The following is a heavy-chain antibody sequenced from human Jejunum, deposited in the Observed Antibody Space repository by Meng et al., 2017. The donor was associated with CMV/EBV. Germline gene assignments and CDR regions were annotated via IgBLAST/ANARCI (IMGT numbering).Heavy chain of an antibody. J-gene: IGHJ6*02. CDR1: GFTFRNYW. CDR2: ISGGGATT. D-gene: IGHD3-10*01. V-gene: IGHV3-74*01. Sequence: GFTFRNYWMHWVRQAPGKGLVWVSRISGGGATTNYADSVRGRFTVSRDNAKKMLYLQMNSLRAEDTAVYFCAPITVVRGVLSMDVWGLGTTVTVSS. CDR3: APITVVRGVLSMDV.